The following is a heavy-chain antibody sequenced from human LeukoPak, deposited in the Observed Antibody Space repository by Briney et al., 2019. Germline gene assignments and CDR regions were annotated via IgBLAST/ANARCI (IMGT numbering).Heavy chain of an antibody. CDR3: ARGLASSLFDP. Sequence: SETLSLTCAVYGGSFSGYYWSWIRQPPGKGLEWIGEINHSGSTNYNPSLKSRVTISVDTSKNQFSLKLSSVTAADTTVYYCARGLASSLFDPWGQGTLVTVSS. V-gene: IGHV4-34*01. J-gene: IGHJ5*02. CDR1: GGSFSGYY. CDR2: INHSGST.